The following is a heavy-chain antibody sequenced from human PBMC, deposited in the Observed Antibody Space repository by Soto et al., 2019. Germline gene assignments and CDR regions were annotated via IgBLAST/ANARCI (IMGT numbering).Heavy chain of an antibody. V-gene: IGHV1-18*04. CDR1: GYTFTSYG. CDR3: AREVEGLVTTARLYYDSSGLGY. CDR2: ISAYNGNT. J-gene: IGHJ4*01. D-gene: IGHD3-22*01. Sequence: DSVWVSCKSCGYTFTSYGISWVRQAPGQGLEWMGWISAYNGNTNYAQKLQGRVNMTTDTSKSTAYMELRSLRSDDTAVYYCAREVEGLVTTARLYYDSSGLGYWG.